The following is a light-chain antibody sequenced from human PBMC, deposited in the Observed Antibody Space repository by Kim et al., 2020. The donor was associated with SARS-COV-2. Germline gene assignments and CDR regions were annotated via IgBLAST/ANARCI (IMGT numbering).Light chain of an antibody. CDR2: YDS. V-gene: IGLV3-21*04. Sequence: SSELAQPPSVSVIPGQTARISCVGDNIGTKSVQWYRQKPGQSPIFVIYYDSDRPSEIPERFSGSNSGNTATLTISSVEAGDEADYFCQVWDSVSHHWVFGGGTHVSVL. CDR1: NIGTKS. CDR3: QVWDSVSHHWV. J-gene: IGLJ3*02.